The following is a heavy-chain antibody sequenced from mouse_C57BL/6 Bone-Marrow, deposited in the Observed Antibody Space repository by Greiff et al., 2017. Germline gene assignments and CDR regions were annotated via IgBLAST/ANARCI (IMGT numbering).Heavy chain of an antibody. CDR3: AKKGVYYAMDY. CDR1: GFSLTSYG. J-gene: IGHJ4*01. CDR2: IWSGGST. V-gene: IGHV2-4*01. Sequence: VKVEESGPGLVQPSQSLSITCTVSGFSLTSYGVHWVRQPPGKGLEWLGVIWSGGSTDYNAAFISRLSISKDNSKSQVFFKMNSLQADDTAIYYCAKKGVYYAMDYWGQGTSVTVSS.